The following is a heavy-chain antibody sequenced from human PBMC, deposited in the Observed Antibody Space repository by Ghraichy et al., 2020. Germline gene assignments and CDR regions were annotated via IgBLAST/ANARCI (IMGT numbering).Heavy chain of an antibody. CDR2: INPNSGGT. CDR1: GYTFSGDT. J-gene: IGHJ6*02. V-gene: IGHV1-2*02. Sequence: ASVKVSCQASGYTFSGDTMPRVRHAHGQGLAGMGWINPNSGGTNYAQKFEGRVTMTRDTSISAVYMELIRLTSDDTAVYYCARLGMDVWGQGTTVTVSS. D-gene: IGHD7-27*01. CDR3: ARLGMDV.